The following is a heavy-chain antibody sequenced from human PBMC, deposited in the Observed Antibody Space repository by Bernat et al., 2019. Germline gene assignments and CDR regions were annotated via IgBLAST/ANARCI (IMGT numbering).Heavy chain of an antibody. CDR1: GFTFSSYG. V-gene: IGHV3-30*18. J-gene: IGHJ4*02. Sequence: QVQLVESGGGVVQPGRSLRLSCAASGFTFSSYGMHWVRQAPGKGLGWVAVISYDGSNKYYADSVKGRFTISRDNSKNTLYLQMNSLRAEDTAVYYCAKDTSGYDLDYWGQGTLVTVSS. D-gene: IGHD5-12*01. CDR2: ISYDGSNK. CDR3: AKDTSGYDLDY.